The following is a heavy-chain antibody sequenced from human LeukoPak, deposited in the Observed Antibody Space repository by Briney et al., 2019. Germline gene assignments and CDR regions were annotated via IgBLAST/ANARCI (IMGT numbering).Heavy chain of an antibody. D-gene: IGHD7-27*01. CDR1: GYTFTVYY. CDR2: INPNSGGT. J-gene: IGHJ3*02. Sequence: ASVKVSCKASGYTFTVYYMRWVRQAPGQGLEWMGWINPNSGGTNYAQNFQGRVTMTRDTSISTAYMELSRLRSDDTAVYYCARDGNWGSLRGAFDIWGQGTMVTVSS. V-gene: IGHV1-2*02. CDR3: ARDGNWGSLRGAFDI.